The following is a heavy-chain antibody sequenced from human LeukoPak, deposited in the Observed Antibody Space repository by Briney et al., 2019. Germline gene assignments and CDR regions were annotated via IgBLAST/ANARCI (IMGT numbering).Heavy chain of an antibody. CDR2: INPNSGGT. J-gene: IGHJ4*02. V-gene: IGHV1-2*02. Sequence: ASXXVSCKASGYTFTGYYMHWVRQAPGQGLEWMGWINPNSGGTNYAQKFQGRVTMTRDTSISTAYMELSRLRSDDTAVYYCARVRPYSSSWGVDYWGQGTLVTVSS. D-gene: IGHD6-13*01. CDR3: ARVRPYSSSWGVDY. CDR1: GYTFTGYY.